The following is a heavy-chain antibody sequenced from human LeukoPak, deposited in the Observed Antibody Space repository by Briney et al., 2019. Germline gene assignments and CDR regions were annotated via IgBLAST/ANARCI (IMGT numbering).Heavy chain of an antibody. V-gene: IGHV3-21*01. D-gene: IGHD3-22*01. CDR1: GFTFSSYS. J-gene: IGHJ4*02. CDR2: ISSSSSYI. Sequence: GGSLRLSCAASGFTFSSYSMTWVRQAPGKGPEWVSSISSSSSYIYYADSVKGRFTISRDNAKNSLYLQMNSLRAEDTAVYYCASSWSYYYDSSGYLPFDYWGQGTLVTVSS. CDR3: ASSWSYYYDSSGYLPFDY.